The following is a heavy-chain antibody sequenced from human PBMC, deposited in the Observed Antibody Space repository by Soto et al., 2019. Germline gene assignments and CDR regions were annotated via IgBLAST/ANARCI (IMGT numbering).Heavy chain of an antibody. D-gene: IGHD7-27*01. J-gene: IGHJ6*02. V-gene: IGHV3-30*03. CDR3: ARDLRQGASGATVYGMDV. CDR1: GFIFSNNG. CDR2: VSHDGRKT. Sequence: QVQLVESGGGEVQPGTSLRLSCIASGFIFSNNGMHWVRQAPGKGLEWVALVSHDGRKTFYADSVKGRLTIYRDNSKNTLXLHMNNLGPEDTAVYRCARDLRQGASGATVYGMDVWGQGTTVTVSS.